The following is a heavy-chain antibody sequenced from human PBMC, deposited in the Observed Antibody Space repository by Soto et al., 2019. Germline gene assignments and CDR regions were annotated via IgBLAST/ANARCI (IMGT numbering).Heavy chain of an antibody. CDR3: ARGQRSSWFDP. CDR2: INHSGST. J-gene: IGHJ5*02. D-gene: IGHD1-26*01. Sequence: QVQLQQWGAGLLKPSETLSLTCAVYGGSFSGYYWSWIRQPPGKGLEWIGEINHSGSTNYNPSLKSRVTISVDTSKNQFSRKLSSVTAADTAVYYGARGQRSSWFDPWGQGTLVTVSS. V-gene: IGHV4-34*01. CDR1: GGSFSGYY.